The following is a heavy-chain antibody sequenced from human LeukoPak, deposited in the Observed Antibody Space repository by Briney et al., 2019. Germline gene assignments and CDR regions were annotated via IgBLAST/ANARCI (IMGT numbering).Heavy chain of an antibody. V-gene: IGHV3-30*04. CDR1: GLTFSHYA. D-gene: IGHD2-2*01. CDR3: ARDLQHCSSTSCNYFYYGMDV. Sequence: PGGSLRLSCAASGLTFSHYAMHWVRQAPGEGLEWVAVISYDGSNKYYADSVKGRFTLSSDNSKNTLFLQMNSLRAEDTAVYFCARDLQHCSSTSCNYFYYGMDVWGQGTTVTVSS. J-gene: IGHJ6*02. CDR2: ISYDGSNK.